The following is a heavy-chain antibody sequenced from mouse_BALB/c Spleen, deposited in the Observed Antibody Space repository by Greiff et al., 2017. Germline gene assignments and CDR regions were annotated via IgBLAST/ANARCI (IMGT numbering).Heavy chain of an antibody. CDR1: GFTFSSYA. D-gene: IGHD1-1*01. CDR2: ISSGGST. CDR3: AREGTTVVAYYAMDY. J-gene: IGHJ4*01. Sequence: EVMLVESGGGLVKPGGSLKPSCAASGFTFSSYAMSWVRQTPEKRLEWVASISSGGSTYYPDSVKGRFTISRDNARNILYLQMSSLRSEDTAMYYCAREGTTVVAYYAMDYWGQGTSVTVSS. V-gene: IGHV5-6-5*01.